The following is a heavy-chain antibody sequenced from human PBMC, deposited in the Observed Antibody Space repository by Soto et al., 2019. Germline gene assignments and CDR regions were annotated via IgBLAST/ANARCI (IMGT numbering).Heavy chain of an antibody. CDR3: AKAGKRGAAPYYDFWSGYPPPFDY. CDR1: GFTFSSYG. CDR2: ISYDGSNK. V-gene: IGHV3-30*18. J-gene: IGHJ4*02. Sequence: PGGSLRLSCAASGFTFSSYGMHWVRQAPGKGLEWVAVISYDGSNKYYADSVKGRFTISRDNSKNTLYLQMNSLRAEDTAVYYCAKAGKRGAAPYYDFWSGYPPPFDYWGQGTLVTVSS. D-gene: IGHD3-3*01.